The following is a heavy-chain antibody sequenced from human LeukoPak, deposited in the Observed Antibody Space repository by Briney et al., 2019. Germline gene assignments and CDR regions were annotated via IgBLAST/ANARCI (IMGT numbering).Heavy chain of an antibody. V-gene: IGHV3-21*01. CDR2: ISSSGSYI. Sequence: GGSLRLSCGASGFTFSRYSMNWVRQAPGKGLEWVSSISSSGSYIYYADSVKGRFPISRDNAKNSLYLQMNSLRAEDTAVYYCASRNQYCGGDCFWAFDIWGRGTMVTVSS. CDR3: ASRNQYCGGDCFWAFDI. CDR1: GFTFSRYS. D-gene: IGHD2-21*02. J-gene: IGHJ3*02.